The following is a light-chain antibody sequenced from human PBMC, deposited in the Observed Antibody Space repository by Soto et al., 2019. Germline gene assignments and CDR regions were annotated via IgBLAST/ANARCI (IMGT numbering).Light chain of an antibody. Sequence: EVVLTQSPCTLSLSPGERATLSCRASQSVSTSFLAWYQQKPGQAPRLLIYGAFSRATGIPDRFSGSGSGTDFTLTISRLEPEDFAVYYCQQYGNSIPITFCQVALLEVK. V-gene: IGKV3-20*01. CDR3: QQYGNSIPIT. CDR1: QSVSTSF. CDR2: GAF. J-gene: IGKJ5*01.